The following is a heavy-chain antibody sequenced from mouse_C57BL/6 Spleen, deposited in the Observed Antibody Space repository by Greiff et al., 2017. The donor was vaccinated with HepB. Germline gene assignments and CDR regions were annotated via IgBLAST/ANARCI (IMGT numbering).Heavy chain of an antibody. Sequence: DVKLVESGPGLVKPSQSLSLTCSVTGYSITSGYYWNWIRQFPGNKLEWMGYISYDGSNNYNPSLKNRISITRDTSKNQFFLKLNSVTTEDTATYYCARDFFITTVVDAMDYWGQGTSVTVSS. V-gene: IGHV3-6*01. CDR1: GYSITSGYY. CDR2: ISYDGSN. J-gene: IGHJ4*01. D-gene: IGHD1-1*01. CDR3: ARDFFITTVVDAMDY.